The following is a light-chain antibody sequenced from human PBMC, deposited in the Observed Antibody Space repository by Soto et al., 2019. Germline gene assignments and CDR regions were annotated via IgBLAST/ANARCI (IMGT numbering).Light chain of an antibody. Sequence: EVVLTQSPGTLSLSPGERATLSCRASQNIRGNELAWYQQKPGQAPRLLIYRGSSRATGIPDRFSGRGSGTDFILTISRLEPVDFAVYYGQDYRPSAPWTLGQGTKVEIK. CDR1: QNIRGNE. J-gene: IGKJ1*01. CDR3: QDYRPSAPWT. CDR2: RGS. V-gene: IGKV3-20*01.